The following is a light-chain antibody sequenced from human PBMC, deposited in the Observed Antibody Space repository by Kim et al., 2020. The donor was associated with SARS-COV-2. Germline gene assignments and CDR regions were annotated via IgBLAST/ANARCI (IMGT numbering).Light chain of an antibody. CDR1: GGSVAINY. CDR2: ENN. J-gene: IGLJ3*02. Sequence: NFMLTQPHSVSDSPGKTVTISCTGSGGSVAINYVQWYQQRPGSAPATVIYENNQRPSGVPDRFSGSIDSSSNSASLTISGLKTEDEADYYCQSFDSSSHWVFGGGTQLTVL. V-gene: IGLV6-57*02. CDR3: QSFDSSSHWV.